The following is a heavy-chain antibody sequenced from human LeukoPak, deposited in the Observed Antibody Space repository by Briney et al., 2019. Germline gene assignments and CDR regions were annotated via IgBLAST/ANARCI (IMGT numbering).Heavy chain of an antibody. J-gene: IGHJ4*02. Sequence: GGSLRLSCAASGFTFNSYAMSWVRQAPGKGLEWISALSASGGNTYYADSVKGRFTVSRDNLKTTLYLQMNSLRAEDTALYYCARRGDYGVKVDYWGQGTLVTVSS. V-gene: IGHV3-23*01. CDR3: ARRGDYGVKVDY. CDR1: GFTFNSYA. D-gene: IGHD4-17*01. CDR2: LSASGGNT.